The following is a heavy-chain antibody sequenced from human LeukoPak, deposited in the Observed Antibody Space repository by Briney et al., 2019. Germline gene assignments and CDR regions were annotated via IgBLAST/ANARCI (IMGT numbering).Heavy chain of an antibody. Sequence: ASVKVSCKASGYTFTGYYMHWVRQAPGQGLEWMGWINTNTGNPTYAQGFPGRFVFSLDTSVSTAYLQISSLKAEDTAVYYCARGVVAATVRAWFDPWGQGTLVTVSS. V-gene: IGHV7-4-1*02. CDR2: INTNTGNP. CDR3: ARGVVAATVRAWFDP. CDR1: GYTFTGYY. D-gene: IGHD2-15*01. J-gene: IGHJ5*02.